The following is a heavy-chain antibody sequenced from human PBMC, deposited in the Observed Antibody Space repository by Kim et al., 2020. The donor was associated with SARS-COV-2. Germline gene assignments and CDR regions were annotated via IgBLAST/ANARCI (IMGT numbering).Heavy chain of an antibody. CDR2: ISWNSGSI. D-gene: IGHD5-18*01. V-gene: IGHV3-9*01. CDR3: AKDSGDTAPNPDYGMDV. CDR1: GFTFDDYA. Sequence: GGSLRLSCAASGFTFDDYAMHWVRQAPGKGLEWVSGISWNSGSIGYADSVKGRFTISRDNAKNSLYLQMNSLRAEDTALYYCAKDSGDTAPNPDYGMDVWGQGTTVTVSS. J-gene: IGHJ6*02.